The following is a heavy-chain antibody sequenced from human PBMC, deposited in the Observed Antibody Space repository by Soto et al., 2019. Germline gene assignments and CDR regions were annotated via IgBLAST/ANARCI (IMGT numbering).Heavy chain of an antibody. J-gene: IGHJ4*01. Sequence: RLSCAASGFTFGTYAMHWVRQAPGKGLEWVAVIYYDGSNRYYGDAVKGRFTISRDNSKSTLYLQMSSLRAEDTTVYYCARAFCTNGVCYYFFDYWGHGTLVTVSS. D-gene: IGHD2-8*01. V-gene: IGHV3-30*12. CDR1: GFTFGTYA. CDR2: IYYDGSNR. CDR3: ARAFCTNGVCYYFFDY.